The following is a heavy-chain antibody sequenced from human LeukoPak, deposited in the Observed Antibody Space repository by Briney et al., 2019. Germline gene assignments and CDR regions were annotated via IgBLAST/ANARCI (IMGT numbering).Heavy chain of an antibody. CDR2: INPNSGGT. J-gene: IGHJ3*02. CDR1: GYTLTAYY. Sequence: ASVKVSCKASGYTLTAYYLHWVRQAPGQGLEWMGRINPNSGGTTYAQKFQGRVTMTRDTSIGTAYMELSSLRSDDTAVYYCARPYYESSGLYVDAFGIWGQGTMVTVSS. D-gene: IGHD3-22*01. V-gene: IGHV1-2*06. CDR3: ARPYYESSGLYVDAFGI.